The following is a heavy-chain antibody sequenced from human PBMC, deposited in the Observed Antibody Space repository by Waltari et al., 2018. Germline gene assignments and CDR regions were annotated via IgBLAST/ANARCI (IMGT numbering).Heavy chain of an antibody. V-gene: IGHV1-2*06. CDR1: GYTFTGYY. J-gene: IGHJ4*02. Sequence: QVQLVQSGAEVKKPGASVKVSCKASGYTFTGYYMHWVRQAPGQGLEWMGRINPNSGGTNYAQKFQGRVTITADTSTDTAYMELSSLRSEDTAVYYCATDLKEYSSSSVDYWGQGTLVTVSS. CDR2: INPNSGGT. CDR3: ATDLKEYSSSSVDY. D-gene: IGHD6-6*01.